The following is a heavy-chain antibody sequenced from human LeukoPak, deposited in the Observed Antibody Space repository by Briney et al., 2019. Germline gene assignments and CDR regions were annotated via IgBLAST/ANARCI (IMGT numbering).Heavy chain of an antibody. D-gene: IGHD2-2*01. J-gene: IGHJ5*02. CDR2: IYYSGST. CDR1: GGSISSYY. Sequence: PSETLSLTCTVSGGSISSYYWSWLRQPPGKGLEWIGYIYYSGSTNYNPSLKSRVTISVDTSKNQFSLKLSSVTAADTAVYYCARSLGSANARRVWFDPWGQGTLVTVSS. V-gene: IGHV4-59*12. CDR3: ARSLGSANARRVWFDP.